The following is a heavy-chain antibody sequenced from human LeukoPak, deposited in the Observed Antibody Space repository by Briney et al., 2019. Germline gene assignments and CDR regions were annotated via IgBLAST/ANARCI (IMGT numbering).Heavy chain of an antibody. CDR1: GFTFSSYS. V-gene: IGHV3-21*01. CDR3: ARIIGAYQLLYSGYFDY. Sequence: PGGSLRLSCAASGFTFSSYSMNWVRQAPGKGLEWVSSISSSSSYIYYADSVKGRFTISRDNAKNSLYLQMNSLRAEDTAVYYCARIIGAYQLLYSGYFDYWGQGTLVTVSS. D-gene: IGHD2-2*02. CDR2: ISSSSSYI. J-gene: IGHJ4*02.